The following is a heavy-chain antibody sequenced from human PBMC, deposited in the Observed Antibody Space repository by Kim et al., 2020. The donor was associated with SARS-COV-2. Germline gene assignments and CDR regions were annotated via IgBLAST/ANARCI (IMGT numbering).Heavy chain of an antibody. V-gene: IGHV4-34*01. CDR3: ARVRKAVTNLGGMDV. CDR2: INHSGST. J-gene: IGHJ6*02. D-gene: IGHD4-17*01. Sequence: SETLSLTCAVYGGSFSGYYWSWIRQPPGKGLEWIGEINHSGSTNYNPSLKSRVTISVDTSKNQFSLKLSSVTAADTAVYYCARVRKAVTNLGGMDVWGQGTTVTVSS. CDR1: GGSFSGYY.